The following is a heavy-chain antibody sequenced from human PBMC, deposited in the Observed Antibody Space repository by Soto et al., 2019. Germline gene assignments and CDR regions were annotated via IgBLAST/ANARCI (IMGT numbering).Heavy chain of an antibody. CDR3: ARYSAASGNYYFDY. CDR1: GGSISSGGYS. Sequence: SETLSLTCAVSGGSISSGGYSWSWIRQPPGKGLEWIGYIYHSRGTNYNPSLRSRVTMSLDKSKNQLSLILYSVTAADTGVYYCARYSAASGNYYFDYWGQGTLVTVSS. CDR2: IYHSRGT. D-gene: IGHD6-13*01. V-gene: IGHV4-30-2*01. J-gene: IGHJ4*01.